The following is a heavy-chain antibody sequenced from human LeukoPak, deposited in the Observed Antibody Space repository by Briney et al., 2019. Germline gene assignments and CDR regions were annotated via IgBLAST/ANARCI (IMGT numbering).Heavy chain of an antibody. CDR2: INHSGST. CDR3: ARVPYYYDSSGYYYYYYGMDV. J-gene: IGHJ6*02. D-gene: IGHD3-22*01. CDR1: GGSFSGYY. Sequence: MASETLSLTCAVHGGSFSGYYWSWIRQPPGKGLEWIGEINHSGSTNYNPSLKSRVTISVDTSKNQFSLKLSSVTAADTAVYYCARVPYYYDSSGYYYYYYGMDVWGQGTTVTVSS. V-gene: IGHV4-34*01.